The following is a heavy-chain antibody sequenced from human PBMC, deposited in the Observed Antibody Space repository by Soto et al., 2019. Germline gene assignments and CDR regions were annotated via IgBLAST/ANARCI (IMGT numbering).Heavy chain of an antibody. V-gene: IGHV4-59*01. D-gene: IGHD2-2*02. CDR3: ARTTYTTSNYFDY. CDR1: GGSITTYY. J-gene: IGHJ4*01. CDR2: MYYRGTN. Sequence: SETLSLTCTVSGGSITTYYWSWIRQPPGKGLEWIAYMYYRGTNTYNPSLESRVTMSVDTSKNQFSLNLSSVTAADTAVYYCARTTYTTSNYFDYWGHGTLVTVS.